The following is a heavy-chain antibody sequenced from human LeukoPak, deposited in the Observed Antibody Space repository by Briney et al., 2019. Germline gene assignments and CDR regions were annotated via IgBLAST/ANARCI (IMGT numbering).Heavy chain of an antibody. J-gene: IGHJ4*02. D-gene: IGHD4/OR15-4a*01. V-gene: IGHV4-39*01. CDR2: IYYSGST. CDR3: ASQEGLWTGDY. Sequence: WVRQPPGKGLEWIGSIYYSGSTYYNPSLKSRVTISVDTSKNQFSLKLSSVTAADTAVYYCASQEGLWTGDYWGQGTLVTVSS.